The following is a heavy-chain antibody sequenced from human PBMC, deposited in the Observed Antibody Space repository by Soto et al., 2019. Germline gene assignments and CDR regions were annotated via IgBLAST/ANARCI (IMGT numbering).Heavy chain of an antibody. D-gene: IGHD3-10*01. J-gene: IGHJ4*02. CDR1: GFTIDNYG. CDR3: VRSGDYRSGSYWYFFDY. Sequence: EVQLVESGGGVVRPGGSLRLSCAASGFTIDNYGMSWVRQVPGKGLEWVSGMYWEDGYTHYADSVNGRFTISRDNANNSLFLQLTSLTPELTALYYCVRSGDYRSGSYWYFFDYRGPAALVSVSS. CDR2: MYWEDGYT. V-gene: IGHV3-20*04.